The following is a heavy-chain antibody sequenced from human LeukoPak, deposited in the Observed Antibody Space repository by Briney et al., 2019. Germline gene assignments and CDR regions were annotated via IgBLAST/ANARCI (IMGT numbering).Heavy chain of an antibody. Sequence: PGGSLRLSCAASGFTFSSYAMSWVRQAPGKGLEWVSGISDNGGSTYYADSVKGRFTISRDNSKNKLYLQMNSLRAEGTAVYFCAKVKLVVIITASFDYWGQGTLVTVSS. CDR3: AKVKLVVIITASFDY. D-gene: IGHD3-22*01. CDR1: GFTFSSYA. J-gene: IGHJ4*02. V-gene: IGHV3-23*01. CDR2: ISDNGGST.